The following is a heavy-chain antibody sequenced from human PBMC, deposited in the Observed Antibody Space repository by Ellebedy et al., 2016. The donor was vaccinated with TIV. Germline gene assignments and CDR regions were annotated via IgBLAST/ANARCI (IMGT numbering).Heavy chain of an antibody. CDR2: IKQDGSEI. D-gene: IGHD5-24*01. V-gene: IGHV3-7*03. Sequence: PGGSLRLSCAVSGFTFSNYWMSWARQAPGKGLEWVATIKQDGSEIHYVDSVKGRFTISRDNAKNSLYLQMNSLRVEDTALCARDAYPYAMDVWGQGTTVTVSS. J-gene: IGHJ6*02. CDR1: GFTFSNYW. CDR3: DAYPYAMDV.